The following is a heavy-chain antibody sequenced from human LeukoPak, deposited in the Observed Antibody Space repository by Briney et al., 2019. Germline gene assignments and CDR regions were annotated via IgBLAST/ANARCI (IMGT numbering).Heavy chain of an antibody. CDR3: ARHHCSSTSCYRGGWFDP. CDR2: IDPSDSYT. J-gene: IGHJ5*02. D-gene: IGHD2-2*02. CDR1: GYSFTSYW. Sequence: GESLKISCKGSGYSFTSYWISWVRQMPGKGLEWMGRIDPSDSYTTYSPSFQGHVTISADKSISTAYLQWSSLKASDTAMYYCARHHCSSTSCYRGGWFDPWGQGTLVTVSS. V-gene: IGHV5-10-1*01.